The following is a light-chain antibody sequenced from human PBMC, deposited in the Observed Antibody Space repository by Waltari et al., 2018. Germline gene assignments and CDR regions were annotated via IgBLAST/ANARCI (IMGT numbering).Light chain of an antibody. CDR1: QSVSRS. Sequence: IVLTQSPGTLSLSPGERATLSCRASQSVSRSLAWYQQKPGQAPKLLIYGACTRATGIPDRFTGSGSGTDFSLNSSSLEPEDFAIYFCQHYVRLPATFGQGTKVEIK. CDR2: GAC. J-gene: IGKJ1*01. V-gene: IGKV3-20*01. CDR3: QHYVRLPAT.